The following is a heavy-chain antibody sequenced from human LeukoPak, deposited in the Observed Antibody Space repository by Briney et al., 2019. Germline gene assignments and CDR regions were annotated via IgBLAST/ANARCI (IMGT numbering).Heavy chain of an antibody. CDR2: MNPNSGNT. CDR1: GYTFTSYD. V-gene: IGHV1-8*01. J-gene: IGHJ5*02. Sequence: ASVKVSCKASGYTFTSYDINWVRQATGQGLEWMGWMNPNSGNTGYAQKFQGRVTMTRNTSISTAYMELSSLRSEDTAVYYCARILTYYDFWSGYYKLSGAKNWFDPWGQGTLVTVSS. D-gene: IGHD3-3*01. CDR3: ARILTYYDFWSGYYKLSGAKNWFDP.